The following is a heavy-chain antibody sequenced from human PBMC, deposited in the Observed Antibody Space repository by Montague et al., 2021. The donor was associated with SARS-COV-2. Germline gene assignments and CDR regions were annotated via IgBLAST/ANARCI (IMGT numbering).Heavy chain of an antibody. V-gene: IGHV4-61*01. CDR3: ARHARGEGYTSWFDS. D-gene: IGHD5-24*01. Sequence: ETLSLTCTVSGDSVSRGSSYWNWIRQPPGKGLEWIGYIYYTGSRKYNSSLKSRLTISVDTSKNRFSLKLSSVTAADTAVYYCARHARGEGYTSWFDSWGQGTLVTVSS. J-gene: IGHJ5*01. CDR2: IYYTGSR. CDR1: GDSVSRGSSY.